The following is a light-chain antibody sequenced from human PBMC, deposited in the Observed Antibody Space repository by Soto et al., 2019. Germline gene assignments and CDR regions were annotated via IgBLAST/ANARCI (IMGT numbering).Light chain of an antibody. CDR1: SSDVGGYNY. CDR2: DVT. V-gene: IGLV2-14*01. Sequence: QSALTQPASVSGSPGQSITISCTGTSSDVGGYNYVSWYQQHPGKAPKLMIYDVTNRPSGVSNRFSGSKSGNTASLTISGLQAEDEAVYYCGSYTSSSTLYVFGIGTKLTVL. CDR3: GSYTSSSTLYV. J-gene: IGLJ1*01.